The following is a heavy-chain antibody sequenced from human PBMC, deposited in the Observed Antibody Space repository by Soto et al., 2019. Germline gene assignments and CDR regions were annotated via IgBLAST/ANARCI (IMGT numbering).Heavy chain of an antibody. CDR1: GGTFSSYS. CDR3: ARVVPAAKARYYYYGMDV. J-gene: IGHJ6*02. Sequence: SVKVSCKASGGTFSSYSISWVRQAPGQGLEWMGGIIPIFGTANYAQKFQGRVTITADKSTSTAYMELSSLRSEDTAVYYCARVVPAAKARYYYYGMDVWGQGTTVTVSS. D-gene: IGHD2-2*01. CDR2: IIPIFGTA. V-gene: IGHV1-69*06.